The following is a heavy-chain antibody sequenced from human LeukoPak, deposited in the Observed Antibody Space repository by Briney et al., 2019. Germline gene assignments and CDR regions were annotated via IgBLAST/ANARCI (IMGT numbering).Heavy chain of an antibody. CDR3: TRVPRVGCSYDNDY. CDR2: IRSKAYGGTT. J-gene: IGHJ4*02. V-gene: IGHV3-49*04. Sequence: GRSLRLSCTASGFTFGDYAMSWVRQAPGKGLEWVGFIRSKAYGGTTEYAASVKGRFTISRDDSKSIAYLQMNSLKTEDTAVYYCTRVPRVGCSYDNDYWGQGTLVTVSS. D-gene: IGHD5-18*01. CDR1: GFTFGDYA.